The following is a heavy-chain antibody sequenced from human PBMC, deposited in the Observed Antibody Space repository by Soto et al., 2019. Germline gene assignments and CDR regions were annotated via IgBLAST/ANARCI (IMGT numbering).Heavy chain of an antibody. D-gene: IGHD2-15*01. CDR1: GFSLSTSGVG. CDR2: IYWDDDK. CDR3: ALKGYCSGGSCYSDFDY. Sequence: QITLKESGPTLVKPTQTLTLTCTFSGFSLSTSGVGVGWIRQPPGKALEWLALIYWDDDKRYSPSLKSRLTITKDTSKNQVVLTMTNMEPVDTATYYCALKGYCSGGSCYSDFDYWGQGTLVTVSS. J-gene: IGHJ4*02. V-gene: IGHV2-5*02.